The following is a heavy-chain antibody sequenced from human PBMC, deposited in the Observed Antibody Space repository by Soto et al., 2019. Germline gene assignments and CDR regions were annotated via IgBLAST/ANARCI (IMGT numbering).Heavy chain of an antibody. CDR3: AKAHFPLVGPSIFGY. J-gene: IGHJ4*02. V-gene: IGHV3-30*18. CDR1: GFTFISYG. Sequence: QVQLVESGGGVVQPGRSLRLSCAASGFTFISYGMHWVRQAPGKGLEWVAVISYDGSNKYYADSVKGRFTTSRDNSKNTLYLQMNSLRAEDTAVYYCAKAHFPLVGPSIFGYWGQGTLVTVSS. CDR2: ISYDGSNK. D-gene: IGHD1-26*01.